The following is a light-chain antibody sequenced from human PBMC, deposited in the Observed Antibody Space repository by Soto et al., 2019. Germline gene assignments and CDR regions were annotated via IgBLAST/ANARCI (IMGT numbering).Light chain of an antibody. CDR1: QSVSSY. CDR3: QQRSNWPQET. Sequence: EIVLTQSPATLSLSPGERATLSCRASQSVSSYLAWYQQKPGQAPRLLIYDASNRATGIPARFSGSGSGTDFTLTISSLEPEDFAVYYCQQRSNWPQETFGPGTKVDIK. V-gene: IGKV3-11*01. J-gene: IGKJ3*01. CDR2: DAS.